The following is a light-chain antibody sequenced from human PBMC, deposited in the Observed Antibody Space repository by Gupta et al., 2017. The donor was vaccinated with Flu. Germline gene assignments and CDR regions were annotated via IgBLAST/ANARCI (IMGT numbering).Light chain of an antibody. Sequence: DIQMTQSPSTLPASVGDRVTITCRASQSISSWLAWYQQKPGKAPKLLIYKASSLDSGVPSRFSGSGSGTEFTLTIFGLQPDDFATYYCQQDNSYHLFGQGTKVEIK. CDR1: QSISSW. CDR2: KAS. CDR3: QQDNSYHL. V-gene: IGKV1-5*03. J-gene: IGKJ1*01.